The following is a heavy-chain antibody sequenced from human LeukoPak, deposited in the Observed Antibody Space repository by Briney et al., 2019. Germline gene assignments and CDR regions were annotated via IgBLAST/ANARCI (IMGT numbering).Heavy chain of an antibody. CDR3: AIGNILVGATFRAFDI. V-gene: IGHV1-24*01. CDR1: GYSVSELS. Sequence: ASVKVSCKVSGYSVSELSMHWVRQAPGKGLEWMGGFDSERGDTVYAQKFQGRVTMTEDTSTNTAYMDLRSVRSEDTAVYYCAIGNILVGATFRAFDIWGQGTMVAVSS. D-gene: IGHD1-26*01. J-gene: IGHJ3*02. CDR2: FDSERGDT.